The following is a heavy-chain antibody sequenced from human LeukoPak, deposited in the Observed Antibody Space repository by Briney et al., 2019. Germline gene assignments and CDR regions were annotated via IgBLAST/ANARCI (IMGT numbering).Heavy chain of an antibody. Sequence: GGTLRLSCKASGFIFGDYYMNWIRQAPGKGLECLSYISSGTINHSNYADSVKGRFTISRDNARNSLYLQMNSLRGEDTAVYYCARGLPPGGYSSGWYGDYFDYWGQGTLVTVSS. V-gene: IGHV3-11*06. CDR2: ISSGTINHS. J-gene: IGHJ4*02. D-gene: IGHD6-19*01. CDR1: GFIFGDYY. CDR3: ARGLPPGGYSSGWYGDYFDY.